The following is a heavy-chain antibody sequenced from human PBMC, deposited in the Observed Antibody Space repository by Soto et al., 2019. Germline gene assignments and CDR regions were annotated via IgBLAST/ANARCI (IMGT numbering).Heavy chain of an antibody. V-gene: IGHV2-26*01. J-gene: IGHJ6*02. Sequence: QVTLKESGPVLVKPTETLTLTCTVSGFSLYNARMGVSWIRQPPGKALEWLAHIFSNDERSYSTSLKTRLSISKDTSKSQVVLTMTYVHPVDTATYYCALCQPGYYYGLDVWGQGTTVTVSS. CDR2: IFSNDER. D-gene: IGHD3-10*01. CDR1: GFSLYNARMG. CDR3: ALCQPGYYYGLDV.